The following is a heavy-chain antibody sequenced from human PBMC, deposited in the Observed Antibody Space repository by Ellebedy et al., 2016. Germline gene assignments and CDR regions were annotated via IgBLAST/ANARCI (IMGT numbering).Heavy chain of an antibody. CDR3: ARVGCSSTSCPDDY. J-gene: IGHJ4*02. V-gene: IGHV3-30*03. D-gene: IGHD2-2*01. CDR1: GFTFSSYG. CDR2: ISYDGSNK. Sequence: GESLKISXAASGFTFSSYGMHWVRQAPGKGLEWVAVISYDGSNKYYADSVKGRFTISKDNAKNSLYLQMNSLRAEDTAVYYCARVGCSSTSCPDDYWGQGTLVTVSS.